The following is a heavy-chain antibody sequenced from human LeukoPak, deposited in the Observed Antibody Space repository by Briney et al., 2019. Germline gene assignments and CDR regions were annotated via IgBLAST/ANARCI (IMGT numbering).Heavy chain of an antibody. CDR1: GGSISSSSHY. CDR2: MFYSGST. V-gene: IGHV4-39*07. D-gene: IGHD6-19*01. Sequence: SETLSLTCTVSGGSISSSSHYWGWIRQPPGKGLEWIASMFYSGSTYHNPSLKSRVTISVDTSKNQFSLKLSSVTAAGTAVYYCARIGLYSSASYYFDYWGQGTLVTVSS. CDR3: ARIGLYSSASYYFDY. J-gene: IGHJ4*02.